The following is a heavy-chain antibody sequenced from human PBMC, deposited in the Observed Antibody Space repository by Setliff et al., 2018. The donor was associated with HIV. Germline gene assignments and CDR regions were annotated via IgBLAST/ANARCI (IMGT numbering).Heavy chain of an antibody. CDR3: ASRIYYYDSNNFLREEGFDP. CDR2: VYYSGST. D-gene: IGHD3-22*01. Sequence: PSETLSLTCTVSGDSISGYYRSWVRQPPGKVLEWIGYVYYSGSTNYNPSLKSRVTLSFDTSKNNFSLNLNSVTATDTAVYYCASRIYYYDSNNFLREEGFDPWGQGTLVTVSS. CDR1: GDSISGYY. V-gene: IGHV4-59*01. J-gene: IGHJ5*02.